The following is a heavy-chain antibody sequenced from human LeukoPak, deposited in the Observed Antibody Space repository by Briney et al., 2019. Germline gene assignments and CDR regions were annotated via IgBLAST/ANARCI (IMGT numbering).Heavy chain of an antibody. Sequence: GGSLRLSCAASGFTFSSYSMNWVRQAPGKGLEWVSSISSSSSYIYYADSVKGRFTISRDNAKNSLYLQMNSLRAEDTAVYYCARSYPAPSAVAGPFDYWGQGTLVTVSS. CDR1: GFTFSSYS. CDR3: ARSYPAPSAVAGPFDY. J-gene: IGHJ4*02. CDR2: ISSSSSYI. D-gene: IGHD6-19*01. V-gene: IGHV3-21*01.